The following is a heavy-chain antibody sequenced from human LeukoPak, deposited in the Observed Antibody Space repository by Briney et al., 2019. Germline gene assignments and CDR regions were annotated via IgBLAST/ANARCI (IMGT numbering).Heavy chain of an antibody. CDR2: TNWNGGST. CDR3: AKGGLVHRFDP. V-gene: IGHV3-20*04. J-gene: IGHJ5*02. Sequence: GGSLRLSCAASGFTFDDYGMSWVRQAPGKGLEWVSGTNWNGGSTGYADSVKGRFTISRDNAKNSLYLQMNSLRADDTAVYYCAKGGLVHRFDPWGQGTLVTVSS. CDR1: GFTFDDYG.